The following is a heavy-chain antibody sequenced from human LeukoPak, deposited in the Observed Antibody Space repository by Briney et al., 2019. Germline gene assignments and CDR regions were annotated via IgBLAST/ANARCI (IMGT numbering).Heavy chain of an antibody. D-gene: IGHD2-8*01. CDR2: INHSGST. CDR1: GGSFSGYY. CDR3: ARRGYCTNGVCPFDY. Sequence: SETLSLTCAVYGGSFSGYYWSWIRQPPGKGLEWIGEINHSGSTNYNPSLKSRVTISVDTSKNQFSLKLSSVTAADTAVYYCARRGYCTNGVCPFDYWGQGTLVTLSS. J-gene: IGHJ4*02. V-gene: IGHV4-34*01.